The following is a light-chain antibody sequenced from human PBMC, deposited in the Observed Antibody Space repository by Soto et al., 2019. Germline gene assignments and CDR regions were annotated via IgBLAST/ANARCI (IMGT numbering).Light chain of an antibody. CDR2: SNN. J-gene: IGLJ3*02. CDR3: ASWDASLSGRV. CDR1: SSNIGTNY. Sequence: QAVLTQPPSASGTPGQRVTISCSGSSSNIGTNYVYWYQQLPGTAPKLLIYSNNQRPSGVPYRFSGSKSGTSASLVISGLLSEDEADYYCASWDASLSGRVFGGGTQLTVL. V-gene: IGLV1-47*02.